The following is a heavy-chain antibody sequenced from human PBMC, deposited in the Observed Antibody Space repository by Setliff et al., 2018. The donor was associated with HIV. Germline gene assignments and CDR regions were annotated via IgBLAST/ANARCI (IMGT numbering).Heavy chain of an antibody. Sequence: TGGSLRLSCIASGFTFSNFEMNWFRQAPGKGLEWVSFIGTSGSVIFYADSVKGRFTISRDNAKNSLYLQLSSLRVEDTAVYYCARPSAPGGYSYGFDYWGQGTLVTVSS. CDR1: GFTFSNFE. D-gene: IGHD5-18*01. CDR2: IGTSGSVI. CDR3: ARPSAPGGYSYGFDY. J-gene: IGHJ4*02. V-gene: IGHV3-48*03.